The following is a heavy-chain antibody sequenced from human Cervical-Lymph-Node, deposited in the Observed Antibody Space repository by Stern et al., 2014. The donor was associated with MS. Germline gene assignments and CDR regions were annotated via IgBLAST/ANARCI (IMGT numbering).Heavy chain of an antibody. CDR2: INPSGGST. J-gene: IGHJ4*02. CDR1: GYTFTSYY. D-gene: IGHD6-19*01. CDR3: AREDGGWYVADY. V-gene: IGHV1-46*01. Sequence: VHLVESGAEVKKPGASVKVSCKASGYTFTSYYMHWVRQAPGQGLEWMGIINPSGGSTSYAQKFQGRVTMTRDTSTSTVYMELSRLRSEDTAVYYGAREDGGWYVADYWGQGTLVTVSS.